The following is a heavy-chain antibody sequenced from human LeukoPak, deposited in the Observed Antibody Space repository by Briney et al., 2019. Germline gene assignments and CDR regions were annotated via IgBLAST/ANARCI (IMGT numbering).Heavy chain of an antibody. CDR2: IIPIFGTA. Sequence: ASVKVSCKASGGTFSSYAISWVRQAPGQGLEWMGGIIPIFGTANYAQKFQGRVTITADESTSKAYIELSSLRSEDTAVYYCASAYCGGDCYPRSFDIWGQGTMVTVSS. V-gene: IGHV1-69*13. CDR3: ASAYCGGDCYPRSFDI. CDR1: GGTFSSYA. D-gene: IGHD2-21*02. J-gene: IGHJ3*02.